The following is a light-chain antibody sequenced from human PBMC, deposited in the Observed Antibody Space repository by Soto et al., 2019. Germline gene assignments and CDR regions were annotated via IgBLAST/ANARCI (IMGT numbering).Light chain of an antibody. Sequence: DTVMTQSPGTLSLSPGERATLSCRAIQSVSSGYLAWYQQKPGQAPRLLIFGASNRATGIPDRFTGSGSGTDFTLTISRLEPEDFAVYYCQQYGISQNTFGQGTKLEIK. CDR2: GAS. J-gene: IGKJ2*01. CDR1: QSVSSGY. V-gene: IGKV3-20*01. CDR3: QQYGISQNT.